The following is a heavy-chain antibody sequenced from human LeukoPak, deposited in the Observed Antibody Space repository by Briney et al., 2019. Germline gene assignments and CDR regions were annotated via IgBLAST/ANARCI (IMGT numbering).Heavy chain of an antibody. CDR1: GGSFSAYY. CDR3: ARGQGTVTTH. D-gene: IGHD4-17*01. V-gene: IGHV4-34*01. J-gene: IGHJ4*02. Sequence: PSETLSLTCAVSGGSFSAYYRTWIRQPPGKGLEWIGEINHSGSANYNPSLKSRVTISLDTSKNQFSLKLSSVTAADTAVYYCARGQGTVTTHWGQGTLVTVSS. CDR2: INHSGSA.